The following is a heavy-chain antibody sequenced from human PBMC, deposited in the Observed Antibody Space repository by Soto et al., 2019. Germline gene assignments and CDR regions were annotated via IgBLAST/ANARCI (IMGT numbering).Heavy chain of an antibody. J-gene: IGHJ5*02. D-gene: IGHD3-10*01. V-gene: IGHV4-31*03. CDR2: IYYSGST. CDR1: GGSISSGGYY. Sequence: QVQLQESGPGLVKPSQTLSLTCTVSGGSISSGGYYWSWIRQHPGQGLEWIGYIYYSGSTYYNTSLKSRVTISVDTSKNQCSLKLSSVTAANTAVYYCARDGSNGSGWFDRWGQGTLVTFSS. CDR3: ARDGSNGSGWFDR.